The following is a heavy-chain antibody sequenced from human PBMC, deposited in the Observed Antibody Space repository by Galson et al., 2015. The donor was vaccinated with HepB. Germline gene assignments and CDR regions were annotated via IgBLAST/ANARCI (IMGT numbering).Heavy chain of an antibody. CDR2: IDWDDDE. CDR1: GFSLSTSGIC. Sequence: PALVKPTQTLTLTCTFSGFSLSTSGICVSWIRQPPRKALEWLARIDWDDDEFYNTSLKARLTIAKDTSKDQVVLTMTNMDPVDTATYYCARTPTYYYDGSAYSFDYWGQGTLVTVSS. J-gene: IGHJ4*02. V-gene: IGHV2-70*17. CDR3: ARTPTYYYDGSAYSFDY. D-gene: IGHD3-22*01.